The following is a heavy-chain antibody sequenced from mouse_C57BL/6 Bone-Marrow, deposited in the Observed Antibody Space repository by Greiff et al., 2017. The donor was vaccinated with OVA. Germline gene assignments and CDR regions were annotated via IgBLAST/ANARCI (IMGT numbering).Heavy chain of an antibody. CDR2: INPSSGYT. CDR1: GYTFTSYW. CDR3: ARSAHFYDRSSLYAMDY. Sequence: QVQLQQSGAELAKPGASVKLSCKASGYTFTSYWMHWVKQRPGQGLEWIGYINPSSGYTKYNQKFKDKATLTADKSSSTAYMQLSSLSYEDSRVYYCARSAHFYDRSSLYAMDYWGQGTSVTVSS. J-gene: IGHJ4*01. V-gene: IGHV1-7*01. D-gene: IGHD1-2*01.